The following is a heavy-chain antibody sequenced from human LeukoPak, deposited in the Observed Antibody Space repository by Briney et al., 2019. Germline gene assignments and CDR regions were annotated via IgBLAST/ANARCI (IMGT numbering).Heavy chain of an antibody. V-gene: IGHV1-69*04. CDR3: ARGSGSYLDYYYGMDV. J-gene: IGHJ6*02. D-gene: IGHD1-26*01. CDR1: GGTFISYA. CDR2: IIPILGIA. Sequence: ASVKVSCKASGGTFISYAISWVRQAPGQGLEWMGRIIPILGIANYAQKFQGRVTITADKSTSTAYMELSSLRSEDTAVYYCARGSGSYLDYYYGMDVWGQGTTVTVSS.